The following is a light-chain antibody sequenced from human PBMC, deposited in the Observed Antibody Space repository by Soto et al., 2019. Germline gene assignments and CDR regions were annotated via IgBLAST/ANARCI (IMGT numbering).Light chain of an antibody. CDR3: SAWDDSLNGLYV. Sequence: QSVLTQAPSASGTPGQRVTISCSGSSSNIGRSSVNWYQHLPGTAPKLLIYSNDRRPSGVPERFSGSKSGTSASLAISGLQSEDEAHYYCSAWDDSLNGLYVFGTGTKVTVL. J-gene: IGLJ1*01. CDR1: SSNIGRSS. V-gene: IGLV1-44*01. CDR2: SND.